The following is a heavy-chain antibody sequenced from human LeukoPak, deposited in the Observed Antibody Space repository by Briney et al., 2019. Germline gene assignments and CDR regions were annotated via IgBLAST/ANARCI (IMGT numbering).Heavy chain of an antibody. J-gene: IGHJ4*02. CDR2: IIPIFGTA. V-gene: IGHV1-69*13. CDR3: AGTPDSSGYYYRDYASQTLDY. D-gene: IGHD3-22*01. CDR1: GGTFSSYA. Sequence: ASVEVSCKASGGTFSSYAISWVRQAPGQGLEWMGGIIPIFGTANYAQKFQGRVTITADESTSTAYMELSSLRSEDTAVYYCAGTPDSSGYYYRDYASQTLDYWGQGTLVTVSS.